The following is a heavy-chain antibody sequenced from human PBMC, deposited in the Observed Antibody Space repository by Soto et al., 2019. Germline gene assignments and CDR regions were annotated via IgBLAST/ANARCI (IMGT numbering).Heavy chain of an antibody. D-gene: IGHD2-21*02. V-gene: IGHV3-15*07. J-gene: IGHJ6*02. CDR3: TADQVVTSDYAMDV. Sequence: EVQLVESGGGLVKPGGSLRLSCAASGLTLSNAWMNWVREAPGKGLEWVGRIKTKTEGGTTDYAAPVKGRFTISRDDSKNTLYLQMNSLKTEDTAVYYCTADQVVTSDYAMDVWGQGNTVTVSS. CDR1: GLTLSNAW. CDR2: IKTKTEGGTT.